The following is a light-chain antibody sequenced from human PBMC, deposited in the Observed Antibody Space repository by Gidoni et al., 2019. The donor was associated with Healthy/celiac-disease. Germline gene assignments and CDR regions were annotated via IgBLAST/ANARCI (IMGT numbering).Light chain of an antibody. CDR1: QRISSY. Sequence: DIHMTQSPSSLSASVGDRVTITCRASQRISSYLNWYQQKPGKAPKLLIYAASSLQSGVPSRFSGSGSGTDFTLPISSLQPEDFATYYCQQSYSTPYTFGQGTKLEIK. CDR2: AAS. CDR3: QQSYSTPYT. J-gene: IGKJ2*01. V-gene: IGKV1-39*01.